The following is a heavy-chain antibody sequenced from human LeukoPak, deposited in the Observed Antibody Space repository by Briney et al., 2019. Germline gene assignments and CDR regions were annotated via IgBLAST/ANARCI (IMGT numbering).Heavy chain of an antibody. J-gene: IGHJ3*02. CDR1: GGSISYYY. CDR2: VYYSGST. Sequence: SETPSLTCTVSGGSISYYYWSWIRQPPGKGLEWIGYVYYSGSTSYNPSLKSRVTISLDTSKHQFSLKLNSATAADTAVYYCARHAYCGGDCFGGAFEIWGQGTMVTVSS. V-gene: IGHV4-59*08. CDR3: ARHAYCGGDCFGGAFEI. D-gene: IGHD2-21*02.